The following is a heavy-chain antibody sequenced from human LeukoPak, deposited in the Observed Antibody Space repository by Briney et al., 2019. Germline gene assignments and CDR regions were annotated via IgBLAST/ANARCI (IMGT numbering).Heavy chain of an antibody. Sequence: GASVKVSCKVSGYTLTELSMHWVRQAPGKGLEWMGGFDPGNGETIYAQKFQGRVTMTEDTSTDTAYMELGSLRSEDTAVYYCATAGYYYGSGSFSDYWGQGTLVTVSS. D-gene: IGHD3-10*01. V-gene: IGHV1-24*01. CDR2: FDPGNGET. CDR1: GYTLTELS. CDR3: ATAGYYYGSGSFSDY. J-gene: IGHJ4*02.